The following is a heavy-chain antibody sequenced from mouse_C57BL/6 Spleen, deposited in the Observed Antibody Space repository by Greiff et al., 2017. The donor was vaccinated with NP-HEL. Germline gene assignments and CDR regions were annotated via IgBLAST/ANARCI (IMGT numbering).Heavy chain of an antibody. CDR1: GYSITSGYY. Sequence: EVKLLESGPGLVKPSQSLSLTCSVTGYSITSGYYWNWIRQFPGNKLEWMGYISYDGSNNYNPSLKNRISITRDTSKNQFFLKWNSVTTEDTATYYCASPTTVVAHWYFDVWGTGTTVTVSS. CDR2: ISYDGSN. V-gene: IGHV3-6*01. CDR3: ASPTTVVAHWYFDV. J-gene: IGHJ1*03. D-gene: IGHD1-1*01.